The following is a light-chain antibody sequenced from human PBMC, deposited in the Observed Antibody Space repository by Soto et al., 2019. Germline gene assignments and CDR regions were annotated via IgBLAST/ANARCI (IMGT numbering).Light chain of an antibody. V-gene: IGLV1-40*01. CDR2: GNS. Sequence: QSVLTQPPSVSGAPGQRVTISCTGSSSNIGAGYDVHWYQQLPGTAPKLLIYGNSNRPSGVPDRFSGSKSGTSASLAITGLQAEDEADYYCQSYDSSLSGVVFGGGTKPNVL. J-gene: IGLJ2*01. CDR1: SSNIGAGYD. CDR3: QSYDSSLSGVV.